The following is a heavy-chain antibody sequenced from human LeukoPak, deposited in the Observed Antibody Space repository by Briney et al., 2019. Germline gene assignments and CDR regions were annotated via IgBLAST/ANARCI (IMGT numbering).Heavy chain of an antibody. CDR3: ARGDDDYVRYFDY. V-gene: IGHV3-48*02. CDR2: ISSGSSTR. J-gene: IGHJ4*02. D-gene: IGHD4-17*01. CDR1: GFTFSSYS. Sequence: GGSLRLSCAASGFTFSSYSMIWVRQAPGKGLEWVSYISSGSSTRCYADSVKGRLTISRDNAKNSLYLQMNSLRDEDTAVYYCARGDDDYVRYFDYWGQGTLVAVSS.